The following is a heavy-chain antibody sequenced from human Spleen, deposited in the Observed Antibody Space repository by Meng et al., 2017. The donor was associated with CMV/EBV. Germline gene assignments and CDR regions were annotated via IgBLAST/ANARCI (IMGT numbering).Heavy chain of an antibody. CDR3: ARGRGTIFGVVNYFDY. D-gene: IGHD3-3*01. CDR2: ISSSSSYI. Sequence: GESLKISCAASGFTFSSYSMNWVRQAPGKGLEWVSSISSSSSYIYYADSVKGRFTISRDNAKDSLYLQMNSLRAEDTAVYYCARGRGTIFGVVNYFDYWGQGTLVTVSS. J-gene: IGHJ4*02. CDR1: GFTFSSYS. V-gene: IGHV3-21*01.